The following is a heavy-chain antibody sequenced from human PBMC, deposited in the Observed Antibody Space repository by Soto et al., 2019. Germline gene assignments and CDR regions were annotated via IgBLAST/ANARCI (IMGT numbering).Heavy chain of an antibody. J-gene: IGHJ4*02. CDR1: GFTVSNNY. D-gene: IGHD3-10*01. CDR2: IYSGGYT. Sequence: EVQLVESGGGLIQPGGSLRLSCAVSGFTVSNNYMSWVRQAPGKGLEGVSVIYSGGYTAYGDSVKGRFTISRDNSKNTLFLQNNSLGADHPPVFSCGTPPGGGGYWGQGTLVTVSS. V-gene: IGHV3-53*01. CDR3: GTPPGGGGY.